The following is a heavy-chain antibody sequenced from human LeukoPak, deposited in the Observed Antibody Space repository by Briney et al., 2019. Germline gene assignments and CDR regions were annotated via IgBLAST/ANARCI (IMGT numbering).Heavy chain of an antibody. Sequence: PGGSLRLSCAASGFILSSYAMHWVRQAPGRGLEFVSAISSTGGSTYYAKSVKGRFTISRDNSKNTLYLQMGSLRAEDMAVYYCARDSTTRGVDYWGQGTLVTASS. CDR2: ISSTGGST. CDR3: ARDSTTRGVDY. CDR1: GFILSSYA. J-gene: IGHJ4*02. D-gene: IGHD4-17*01. V-gene: IGHV3-64*01.